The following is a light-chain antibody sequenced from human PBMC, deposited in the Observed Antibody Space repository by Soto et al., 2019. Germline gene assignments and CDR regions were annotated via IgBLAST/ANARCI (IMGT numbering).Light chain of an antibody. V-gene: IGKV3-15*01. J-gene: IGKJ4*01. CDR1: QSASTN. CDR2: GAS. Sequence: DIVMTQSPSTLPVSPGERATLSCRASQSASTNLAWYQQKPGQAPRLLVYGASARSTGTPGRLSGRGSGTEFTLTIRSLQSEDFAVYYCQQYNNWPPNLTFGGGTKVEIK. CDR3: QQYNNWPPNLT.